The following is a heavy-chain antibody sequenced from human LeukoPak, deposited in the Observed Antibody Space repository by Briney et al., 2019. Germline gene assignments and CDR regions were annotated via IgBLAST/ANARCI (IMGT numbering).Heavy chain of an antibody. CDR1: GYTFTSYG. V-gene: IGHV1-18*01. CDR2: ISPYNGNT. D-gene: IGHD3-16*01. J-gene: IGHJ4*02. Sequence: ASVKVSCKTSGYTFTSYGISWVRQAPGQGLEWMGWISPYNGNTNYAQKVQGRVTMTTDTSTSTAYMELRSLRSDDTAVYYCARGGPAARLITFGGVTDYWGQGTLVTVSS. CDR3: ARGGPAARLITFGGVTDY.